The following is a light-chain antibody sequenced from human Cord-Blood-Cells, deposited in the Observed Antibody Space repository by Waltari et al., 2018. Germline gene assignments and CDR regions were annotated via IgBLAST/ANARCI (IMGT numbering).Light chain of an antibody. J-gene: IGLJ2*01. V-gene: IGLV3-19*01. CDR2: GKN. CDR1: SPRSYS. CDR3: NSRDSSGNHVV. Sequence: SSELTQDPAVSVALGQTVRTTCRGDSPRSYSANLYQQKRGQAPVLVIYGKNNRPSGIPDRFSGSSSGNTASLTITGAQAEDEADYYCNSRDSSGNHVVFGGGTKLTVL.